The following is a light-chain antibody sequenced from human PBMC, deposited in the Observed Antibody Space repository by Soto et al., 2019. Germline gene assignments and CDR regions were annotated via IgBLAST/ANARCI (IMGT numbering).Light chain of an antibody. CDR1: QSVSSSY. Sequence: EIVLTQSPGTLSLSPGERATLSCRASQSVSSSYLAWYQQKPGQAPRLLIYGASSRATGIPDRCSGSGSGTDFTLTISRLEPEDFAVYYCQQYGSSEYTFGQGTKLEIK. CDR2: GAS. V-gene: IGKV3-20*01. CDR3: QQYGSSEYT. J-gene: IGKJ2*01.